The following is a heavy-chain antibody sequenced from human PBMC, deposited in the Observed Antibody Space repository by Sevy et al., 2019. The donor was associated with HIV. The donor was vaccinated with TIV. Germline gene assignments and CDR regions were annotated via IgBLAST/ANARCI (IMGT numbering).Heavy chain of an antibody. CDR2: IIPIFGTA. J-gene: IGHJ6*02. CDR3: ARGKYCSSTSCYIGQTYYYYGMDV. CDR1: GGTFSSYA. V-gene: IGHV1-69*13. D-gene: IGHD2-2*01. Sequence: ASVKVSCKASGGTFSSYAISWVRQAPGQGLEWMGGIIPIFGTANYAQKFQGRVTITADESTSTAYMELSSLRSEDTAVYYCARGKYCSSTSCYIGQTYYYYGMDVWGQWTTVTVSS.